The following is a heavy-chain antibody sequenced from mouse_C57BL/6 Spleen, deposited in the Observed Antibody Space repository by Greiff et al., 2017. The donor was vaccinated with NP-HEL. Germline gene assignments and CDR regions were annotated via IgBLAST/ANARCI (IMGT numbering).Heavy chain of an antibody. D-gene: IGHD1-1*01. Sequence: VQLQQSGAELVRPGASVKLSCTASGFNIKDYYMHWVKQRPEQGLEWIGRIDPEDGDTEYAPKFQGKATMTADTSSNTAYLPLSSLTSEDTAVYYCTTHYYGSSSDYWGQGTTLTVSS. V-gene: IGHV14-1*01. CDR2: IDPEDGDT. J-gene: IGHJ2*01. CDR1: GFNIKDYY. CDR3: TTHYYGSSSDY.